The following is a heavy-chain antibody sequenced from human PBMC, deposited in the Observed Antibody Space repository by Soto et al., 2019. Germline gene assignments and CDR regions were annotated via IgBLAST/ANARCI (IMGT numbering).Heavy chain of an antibody. CDR3: ASHRGNTYGPYDY. CDR1: GGSISSGNW. CDR2: ISHSGNT. V-gene: IGHV4-4*02. D-gene: IGHD5-18*01. Sequence: VQLQESGPGLVKPSGTLSLTCAVSGGSISSGNWWSWVRQSPRKGLEWIGEISHSGNTNHNPSLKSRVTISIDKSKNQCSLKLTSVTAADTAVYYCASHRGNTYGPYDYWGQGTLVTVSS. J-gene: IGHJ4*02.